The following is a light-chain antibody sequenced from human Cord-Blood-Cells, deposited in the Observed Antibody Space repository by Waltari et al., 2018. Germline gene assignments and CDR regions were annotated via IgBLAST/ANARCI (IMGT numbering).Light chain of an antibody. CDR3: CSYAGSYTFVV. V-gene: IGLV2-11*01. CDR1: SRDVGGSTY. CDR2: DVI. J-gene: IGLJ2*01. Sequence: QSALPQPRSVSRSLGQSVTISRPGTSRDVGGSTYVLCYQQHPGKAPKLTIYDVIRRPSGVPDRFSGSKSGNTASLTISGLQAEDEADYYCCSYAGSYTFVVFGGGTKLTVL.